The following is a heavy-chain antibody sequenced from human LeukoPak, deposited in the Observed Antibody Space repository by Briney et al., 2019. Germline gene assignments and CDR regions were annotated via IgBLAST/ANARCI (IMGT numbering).Heavy chain of an antibody. J-gene: IGHJ4*02. V-gene: IGHV4-34*01. D-gene: IGHD3-22*01. CDR2: INHSGST. CDR3: ASLYDSSGFTSGY. Sequence: PSETLSLTCAVYGGSFSGYYWSWIRQPPGKGLEWIGEINHSGSTNYNPSLKSRVIISVDTSKNQFSLKLSSVTAADTAVYYCASLYDSSGFTSGYWGQGTLVTVFS. CDR1: GGSFSGYY.